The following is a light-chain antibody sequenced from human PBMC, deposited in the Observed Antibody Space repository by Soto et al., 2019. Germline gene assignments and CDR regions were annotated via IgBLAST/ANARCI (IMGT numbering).Light chain of an antibody. CDR1: QSINTF. CDR3: QQTYSTPYT. CDR2: EAS. V-gene: IGKV1-39*01. J-gene: IGKJ2*01. Sequence: DIQMTQSPSPLSASVGDRVYITCRTSQSINTFLNWYQAKPGKAPKLLIYEASNLGNGVPSRFSGSGSGTYFTHTISSRQPEDLGTYYCQQTYSTPYTFGQGTTVVLK.